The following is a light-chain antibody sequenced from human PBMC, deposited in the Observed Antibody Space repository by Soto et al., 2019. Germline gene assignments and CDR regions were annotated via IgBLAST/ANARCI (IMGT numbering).Light chain of an antibody. CDR3: QQRSNWPRT. Sequence: EIVLTQSPATLSLSPGERATLSCRASQSVGTYLAWYQQKPGQAPRLLIYDASNRAAGVPVRFSGSGSGTDFTLTISSVEPDDFAVYYCQQRSNWPRTFGQGTKVEI. CDR1: QSVGTY. J-gene: IGKJ1*01. CDR2: DAS. V-gene: IGKV3-11*01.